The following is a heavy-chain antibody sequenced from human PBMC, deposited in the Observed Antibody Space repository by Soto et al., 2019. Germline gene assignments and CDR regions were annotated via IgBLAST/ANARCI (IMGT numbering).Heavy chain of an antibody. CDR3: ARPHFCTSTSCYEAFDY. CDR2: IYYSGST. D-gene: IGHD2-2*01. CDR1: GGSISSSSYY. V-gene: IGHV4-39*01. J-gene: IGHJ4*02. Sequence: SETLSLTCIVSGGSISSSSYYWGWIRQPPGKGLEWIGSIYYSGSTYSNPSLKSRVTISVDTSKNQFSLKLSSVTAADTAVYYCARPHFCTSTSCYEAFDYWGQGTLVTVSS.